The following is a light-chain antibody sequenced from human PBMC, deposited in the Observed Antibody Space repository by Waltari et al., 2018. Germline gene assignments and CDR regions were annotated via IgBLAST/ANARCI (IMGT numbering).Light chain of an antibody. J-gene: IGKJ2*01. CDR1: QSISIY. V-gene: IGKV3-15*01. Sequence: EIVMTQFPATLSVSPGERATLSCRASQSISIYLAWFQQKPGQAPRLLIYHASTRATGTPTRLSGSGSGTEFTLTISSLQSEDFAVYYCQQYYDGRTFGQGTKLEIK. CDR2: HAS. CDR3: QQYYDGRT.